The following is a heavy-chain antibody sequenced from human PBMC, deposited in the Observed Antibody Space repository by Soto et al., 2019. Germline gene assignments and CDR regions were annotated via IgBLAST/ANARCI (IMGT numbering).Heavy chain of an antibody. V-gene: IGHV4-59*01. CDR1: GGSISTYF. CDR3: ARARIAVAPIDF. Sequence: QVQLQESGPGLVKPSATLSLTCTVSGGSISTYFWSWIRQPPGRGLEWIGYVFYTGSTNYNPSLKSRVTTSDDTTNKQFPQQLTSVTAADTVFYCSARARIAVAPIDFWGQGTLVTVSS. CDR2: VFYTGST. J-gene: IGHJ4*02. D-gene: IGHD6-19*01.